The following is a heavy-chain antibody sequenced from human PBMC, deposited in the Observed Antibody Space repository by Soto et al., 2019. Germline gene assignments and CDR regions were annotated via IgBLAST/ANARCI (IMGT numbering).Heavy chain of an antibody. Sequence: QVQLQESGPGLVKPSQTLSLTCSVSGDSISRIDYYWTWIRQHPEKGLEWIGTIYFRGNTYYSPSLESRLTISVDTSKNQFSLKLTSVTAADTAVYYCAREGGSYDSGGYLIRGAFDIWGQGTMVTVSS. CDR3: AREGGSYDSGGYLIRGAFDI. D-gene: IGHD3-22*01. CDR1: GDSISRIDYY. V-gene: IGHV4-31*03. J-gene: IGHJ3*02. CDR2: IYFRGNT.